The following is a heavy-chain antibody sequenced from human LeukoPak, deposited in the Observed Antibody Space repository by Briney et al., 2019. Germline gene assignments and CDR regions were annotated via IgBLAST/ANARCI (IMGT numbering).Heavy chain of an antibody. Sequence: GESLKISCKGSGYSFTSYWIGWVRQMPGKGLEWMGIIYPGDSDTRYSPSFQGQVTISADKSISTAYLQWSSLKASDTAMYYCARLGTTGITMVRGVRVLDYWGQGTLVTVSS. J-gene: IGHJ4*02. CDR3: ARLGTTGITMVRGVRVLDY. CDR1: GYSFTSYW. D-gene: IGHD3-10*01. V-gene: IGHV5-51*01. CDR2: IYPGDSDT.